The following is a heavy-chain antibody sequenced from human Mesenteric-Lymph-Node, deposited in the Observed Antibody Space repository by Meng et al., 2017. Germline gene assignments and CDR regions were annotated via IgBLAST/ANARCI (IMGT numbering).Heavy chain of an antibody. V-gene: IGHV1-46*01. J-gene: IGHJ6*01. CDR1: GYTFTSYY. CDR3: ARHLALPSGIYSMAYYYGMDV. D-gene: IGHD1-26*01. Sequence: ASVKVSCKASGYTFTSYYMHWVLQAPGQGLEWMGIINPSGGSTRYAQKFQGRVTMTRDTSTSTVYMELSSLRSEDTAVYYCARHLALPSGIYSMAYYYGMDVWGQGTTVTVSS. CDR2: INPSGGST.